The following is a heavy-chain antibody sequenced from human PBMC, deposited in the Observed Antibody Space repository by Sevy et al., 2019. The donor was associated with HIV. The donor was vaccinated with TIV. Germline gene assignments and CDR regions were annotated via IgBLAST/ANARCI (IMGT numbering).Heavy chain of an antibody. D-gene: IGHD6-13*01. J-gene: IGHJ3*02. CDR2: INPNSGGT. Sequence: ASVKVSCKASGYTYTGYYMHWVRLAPRQGLEWIGRINPNSGGTNYAQKFQGRVTMTRDTSISTAYMELSRLRSDDTAVYYCAREWAAAGTFDAFDIWGQGTMVTVSS. CDR3: AREWAAAGTFDAFDI. CDR1: GYTYTGYY. V-gene: IGHV1-2*06.